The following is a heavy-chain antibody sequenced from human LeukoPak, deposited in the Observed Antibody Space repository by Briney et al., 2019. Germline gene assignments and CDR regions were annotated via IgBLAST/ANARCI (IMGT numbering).Heavy chain of an antibody. V-gene: IGHV4-31*03. J-gene: IGHJ4*02. CDR3: ARAERDYFGSGPFDL. CDR2: IYYSGAT. D-gene: IGHD3-10*01. Sequence: SQTLSLTCSVSGGSVISGGYYWSWIRQHSGKGLEWIGSIYYSGATYYNPSLKSRLTMSVDTSKNQFSLKLNSVSAADTAVYYCARAERDYFGSGPFDLWGQGTLVTVSS. CDR1: GGSVISGGYY.